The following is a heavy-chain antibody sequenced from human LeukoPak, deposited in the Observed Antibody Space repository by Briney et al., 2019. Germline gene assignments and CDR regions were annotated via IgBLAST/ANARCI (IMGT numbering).Heavy chain of an antibody. CDR2: ISGSSSSI. CDR1: GFTFSSYS. J-gene: IGHJ3*02. Sequence: GGSLRLSCVASGFTFSSYSINWVRQAPGKGLEWISYISGSSSSIYYADSVKGRFTISRDNAKNSLYLQMNSLRAEDTAVYYCARYSRAYSGAFDIWGQGTMVTVSS. D-gene: IGHD6-25*01. V-gene: IGHV3-48*01. CDR3: ARYSRAYSGAFDI.